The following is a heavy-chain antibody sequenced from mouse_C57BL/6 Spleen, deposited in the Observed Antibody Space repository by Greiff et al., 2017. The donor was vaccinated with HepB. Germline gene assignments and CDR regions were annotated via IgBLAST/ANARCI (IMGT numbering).Heavy chain of an antibody. Sequence: EVQRVESGGDLVKPGGSLKLSCAASGFTFSSYGMSWVRQTPDKRLEWVATISSGGSYTYYPDSVKGRFTISRDNAKNTLYLQMSSLKSEDTAMYYCARGGSTMVSWYFDVWGTGTTVTVSS. CDR1: GFTFSSYG. J-gene: IGHJ1*03. D-gene: IGHD2-2*01. CDR3: ARGGSTMVSWYFDV. V-gene: IGHV5-6*01. CDR2: ISSGGSYT.